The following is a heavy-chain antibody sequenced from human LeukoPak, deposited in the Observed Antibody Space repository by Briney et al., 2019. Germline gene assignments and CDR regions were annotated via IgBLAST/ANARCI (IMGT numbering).Heavy chain of an antibody. CDR2: IWYDGSNK. J-gene: IGHJ4*02. D-gene: IGHD3-22*01. CDR3: ARDLGKYYDSSGYRLNPFDY. CDR1: GFTFSSYG. Sequence: RSLRLSCAASGFTFSSYGMHWVRQAPGKGLEWVAVIWYDGSNKYYADSVKGRFTISRDNSKNTLYLQMNSLRAEDTAVYYCARDLGKYYDSSGYRLNPFDYWGQGTLVTVSS. V-gene: IGHV3-33*01.